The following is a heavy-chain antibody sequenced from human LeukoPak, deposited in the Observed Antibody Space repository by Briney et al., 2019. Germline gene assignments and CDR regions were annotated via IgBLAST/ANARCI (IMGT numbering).Heavy chain of an antibody. V-gene: IGHV4-38-2*01. CDR3: ARPRLRYYYYMDV. Sequence: PSETLSLTCAVSGYSISSGFHWGWIRQPPGKGLEWIGTIYQSGSTYYNPSLKSRVAISVDTSKNQFSLTLSSVTAADTAIYYCARPRLRYYYYMDVWGKGTPVTVSS. CDR2: IYQSGST. D-gene: IGHD6-25*01. J-gene: IGHJ6*03. CDR1: GYSISSGFH.